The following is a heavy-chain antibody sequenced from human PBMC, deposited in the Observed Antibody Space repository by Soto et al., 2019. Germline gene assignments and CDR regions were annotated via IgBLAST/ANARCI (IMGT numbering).Heavy chain of an antibody. Sequence: ASVKVSCNASGYTFPSYTISWVRQAPGQGLEWMGWISAYNGNTNYAQKLQGRVTMTTDTSTSTAYMELRSLRSDDTAVYYCARVGYYDSSGYYYMEGPLDVWGQGTTVTVSS. CDR1: GYTFPSYT. J-gene: IGHJ6*02. D-gene: IGHD3-22*01. V-gene: IGHV1-18*01. CDR2: ISAYNGNT. CDR3: ARVGYYDSSGYYYMEGPLDV.